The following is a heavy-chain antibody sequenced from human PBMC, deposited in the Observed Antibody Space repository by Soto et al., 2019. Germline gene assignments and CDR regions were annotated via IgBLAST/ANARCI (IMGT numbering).Heavy chain of an antibody. Sequence: QVQLVQSGAEVKKPGASVKVSCKASGYTFTSYAMHWVRQAPGQRLEWMGWINAGNGNTKYSQKFQGRVTITRDTTASTAYMELSSLRSEDTAVYYCARDPGYSYSYNWGQGTLVTVSS. V-gene: IGHV1-3*01. CDR2: INAGNGNT. J-gene: IGHJ4*02. D-gene: IGHD5-18*01. CDR1: GYTFTSYA. CDR3: ARDPGYSYSYN.